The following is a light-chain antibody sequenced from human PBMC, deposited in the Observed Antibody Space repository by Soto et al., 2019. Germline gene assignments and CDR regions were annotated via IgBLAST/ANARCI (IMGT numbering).Light chain of an antibody. CDR2: EVS. Sequence: QSALTQPPSASGSPGQSVTIACTGTSSDVGGYNYVSWYQQYPGKAPKLMIYEVSKRPSGVPDRFSGYKSGNTASLTVSGLQAEEEADYYCSSYAGSNNFVVFGGGTQLTVL. J-gene: IGLJ2*01. CDR3: SSYAGSNNFVV. CDR1: SSDVGGYNY. V-gene: IGLV2-8*01.